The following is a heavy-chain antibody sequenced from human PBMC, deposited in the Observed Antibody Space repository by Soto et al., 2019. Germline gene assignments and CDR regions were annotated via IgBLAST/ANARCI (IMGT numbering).Heavy chain of an antibody. CDR1: GFTFSSYA. CDR2: ISGSGGST. CDR3: AKITYYYDSSGYRNPYFDY. V-gene: IGHV3-23*01. D-gene: IGHD3-22*01. J-gene: IGHJ4*02. Sequence: GGSLRLSCAASGFTFSSYAMSWVRQAPGKGLEWVSAISGSGGSTYYADSVKGRFTISRDNSKNTLYLQTNSLRAEDTAVYYCAKITYYYDSSGYRNPYFDYWGQGTLVTVSS.